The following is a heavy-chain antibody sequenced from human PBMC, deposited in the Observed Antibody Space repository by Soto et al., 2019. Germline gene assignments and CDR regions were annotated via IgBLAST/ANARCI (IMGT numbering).Heavy chain of an antibody. D-gene: IGHD3-16*01. J-gene: IGHJ3*02. Sequence: GRSLRLSCAASGFTFSSYAMHWVRQAPGKGLEWVAVISYDGSNKYYADSVKGRFTISRDNSKNTLYLQMNSLRAEDTAVYYCARVLFWGYGDQHDAFAIWRQGSTVT. CDR2: ISYDGSNK. V-gene: IGHV3-30-3*01. CDR1: GFTFSSYA. CDR3: ARVLFWGYGDQHDAFAI.